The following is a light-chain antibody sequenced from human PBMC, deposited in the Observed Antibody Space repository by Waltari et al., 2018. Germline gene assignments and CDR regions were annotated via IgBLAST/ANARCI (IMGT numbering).Light chain of an antibody. CDR2: EVT. CDR3: SSYAGNDLVI. V-gene: IGLV2-14*01. Sequence: QAALTQPASGSGSPGPSMTTSCTGTSSDGGSYNYGSWYQNHPGKAPKLRLYEVTNRPSGLANRCSGSKSGNTASLTISELQAEDEADYYCSSYAGNDLVIFGGGTKLTVL. CDR1: SSDGGSYNY. J-gene: IGLJ2*01.